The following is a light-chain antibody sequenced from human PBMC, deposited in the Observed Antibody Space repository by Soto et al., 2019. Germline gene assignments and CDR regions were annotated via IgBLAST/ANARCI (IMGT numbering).Light chain of an antibody. V-gene: IGLV1-40*01. Sequence: QSVLTQPPSVSGAPGQRLTISCAGTSSNIGAGFAVHWYQQLPGTAPKLLIYANDDRPSGVPDRFSGSTSGTSASLAITGLQAEDAADYYCQSYDNSLLAYVFGGGTTLTVL. CDR3: QSYDNSLLAYV. J-gene: IGLJ2*01. CDR2: AND. CDR1: SSNIGAGFA.